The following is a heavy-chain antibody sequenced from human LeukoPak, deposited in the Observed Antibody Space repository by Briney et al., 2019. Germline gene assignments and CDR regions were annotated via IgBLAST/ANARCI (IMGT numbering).Heavy chain of an antibody. CDR2: IYYRGST. Sequence: SETLSLTCTVSGVSISSHYWSWIRQSPGRGREWLGYIYYRGSTNYNPSLKSRVTISVDTSKNQFSLKLSSVPAADTAVYYCARARRGYSSSSYVDYWGQGTLVTVSS. V-gene: IGHV4-59*11. J-gene: IGHJ4*02. D-gene: IGHD6-6*01. CDR3: ARARRGYSSSSYVDY. CDR1: GVSISSHY.